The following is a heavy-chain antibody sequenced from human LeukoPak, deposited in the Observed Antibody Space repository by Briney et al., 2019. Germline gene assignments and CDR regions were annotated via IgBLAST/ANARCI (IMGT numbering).Heavy chain of an antibody. CDR2: IFYSGST. V-gene: IGHV4-59*01. Sequence: PSETLSLTCTVSSGSISSYYWSWIRQPPGKGLEWIGYIFYSGSTNYNPSLKSRVTISVDTSKNQFSLGLSSVTAADTAVYYCARGPTRYHFDCWGQGTLVTVSS. CDR3: ARGPTRYHFDC. CDR1: SGSISSYY. J-gene: IGHJ4*02. D-gene: IGHD1-1*01.